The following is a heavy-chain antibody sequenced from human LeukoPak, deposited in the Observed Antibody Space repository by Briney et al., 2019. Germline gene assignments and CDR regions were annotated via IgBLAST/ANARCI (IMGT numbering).Heavy chain of an antibody. CDR3: ARDYGYSSGLFFDY. D-gene: IGHD5-18*01. J-gene: IGHJ4*02. Sequence: PSETLSLTCAVSGGSISSGGYYWSWIRQPPGKGLGWIGYIYHGGSTYYNPSLKSRVTISVDRSKNQFSLKLSSVTAADTAVYYCARDYGYSSGLFFDYWGQGTLVTVSS. CDR1: GGSISSGGYY. CDR2: IYHGGST. V-gene: IGHV4-30-2*01.